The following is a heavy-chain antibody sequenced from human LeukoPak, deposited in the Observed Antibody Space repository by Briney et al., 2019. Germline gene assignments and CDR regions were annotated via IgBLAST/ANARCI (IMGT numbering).Heavy chain of an antibody. CDR3: ARLTPYSGSPLGDY. V-gene: IGHV4-39*01. J-gene: IGHJ4*02. D-gene: IGHD1-26*01. CDR1: GGSIRSGAYY. CDR2: ISYSGST. Sequence: PSETLSLTCIVSGGSIRSGAYYWSWLRQHPGKGLEWIGTISYSGSTYYNPSLKTRVTISVDTSKNQFSLKLTSVTAADTAMYYCARLTPYSGSPLGDYWGQGTLVTVSS.